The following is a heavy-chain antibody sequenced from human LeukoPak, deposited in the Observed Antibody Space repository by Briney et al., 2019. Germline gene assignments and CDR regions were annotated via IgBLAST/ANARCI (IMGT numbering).Heavy chain of an antibody. J-gene: IGHJ4*02. CDR2: IGGDGRA. Sequence: GGSLRLSCAASGFTFTPNAMNWVRHAPGKGLEWVSGIGGDGRAHYTDSVKVGFTISRDNSKNTLSLQMNSLRAEDTALYYCAKEYSQFESTSPLDYWGQGTLVTVSS. D-gene: IGHD2-21*01. V-gene: IGHV3-23*01. CDR3: AKEYSQFESTSPLDY. CDR1: GFTFTPNA.